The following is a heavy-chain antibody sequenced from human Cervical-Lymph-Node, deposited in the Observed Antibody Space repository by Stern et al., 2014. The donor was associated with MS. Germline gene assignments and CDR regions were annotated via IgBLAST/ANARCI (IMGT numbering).Heavy chain of an antibody. Sequence: VQLVESGPGLVKPSQTLSLTCTVSGGSISSGDYYWSWIRQPPGKGLEWIGYIYYSGSNYYNPSLKSRVTISVDTSKNQFSLKLSSVTAADTAVYYCARRQMTTVTRGAFDIWGQGTMVTVSS. CDR3: ARRQMTTVTRGAFDI. V-gene: IGHV4-30-4*01. D-gene: IGHD4-17*01. CDR2: IYYSGSN. J-gene: IGHJ3*02. CDR1: GGSISSGDYY.